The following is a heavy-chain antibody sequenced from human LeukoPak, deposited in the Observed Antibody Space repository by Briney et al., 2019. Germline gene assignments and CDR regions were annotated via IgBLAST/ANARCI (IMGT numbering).Heavy chain of an antibody. Sequence: SETLSLTCTVSGGSISIGDYYWSWIRQPPGKGLEWIGYIYYSGSTYYNPSLKSRVTISVDTSKNQFSLKLSSVTAADTAVYYCAREGIRGYSYGFSWFDPWGQGTLVTVSS. D-gene: IGHD5-18*01. CDR2: IYYSGST. J-gene: IGHJ5*02. CDR3: AREGIRGYSYGFSWFDP. CDR1: GGSISIGDYY. V-gene: IGHV4-30-4*01.